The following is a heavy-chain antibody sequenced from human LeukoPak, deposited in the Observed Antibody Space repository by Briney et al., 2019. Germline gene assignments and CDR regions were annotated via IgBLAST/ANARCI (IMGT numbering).Heavy chain of an antibody. D-gene: IGHD3-22*01. CDR1: GGSISSSSYY. CDR3: ARNVYYDSSGYYYYFDS. V-gene: IGHV4-39*01. CDR2: IYYSGST. J-gene: IGHJ4*02. Sequence: SETLSLTCTVSGGSISSSSYYWGWIRQPPGKGLEWIGSIYYSGSTYYNPSLKSRVTISVDTSKNQFSLKLSSVTAADTAVYYCARNVYYDSSGYYYYFDSWGQGTLVTVSS.